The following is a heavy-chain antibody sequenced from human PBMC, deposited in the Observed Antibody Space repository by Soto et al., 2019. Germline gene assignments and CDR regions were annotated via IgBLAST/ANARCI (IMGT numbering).Heavy chain of an antibody. CDR1: GYTFTSYD. CDR2: MNPNSGNT. V-gene: IGHV1-8*01. Sequence: ASVKVSCKASGYTFTSYDINWVRQATGQGLEWMGWMNPNSGNTGYAQKFQGRVTMTRNTSISTAYMVLSSLRSEDTAVYYCARGVPLVRGVPSEYYYYYYMDVWGKGTTVTVSS. J-gene: IGHJ6*03. CDR3: ARGVPLVRGVPSEYYYYYYMDV. D-gene: IGHD3-10*01.